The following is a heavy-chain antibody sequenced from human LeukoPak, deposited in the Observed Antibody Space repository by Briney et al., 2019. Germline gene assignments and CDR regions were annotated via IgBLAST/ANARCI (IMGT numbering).Heavy chain of an antibody. V-gene: IGHV4-39*01. CDR2: IYYSGST. CDR1: GGSISSSSYY. J-gene: IGHJ4*02. Sequence: SETLSLTCTVSGGSISSSSYYWGWIRQPPGTGLEWIGSIYYSGSTYYNPSLKSRVTISVDTSKNQFSLKLSSVTAADTAVYYCARHPWSIWSGYSLDYWGQGTLVTVSS. D-gene: IGHD3-3*01. CDR3: ARHPWSIWSGYSLDY.